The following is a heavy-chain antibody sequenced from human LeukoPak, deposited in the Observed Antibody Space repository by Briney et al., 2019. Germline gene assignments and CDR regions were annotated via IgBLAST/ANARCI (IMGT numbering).Heavy chain of an antibody. V-gene: IGHV3-23*01. Sequence: PGGSLRLSCAASGFTFSNYAMSWVRQAPGKGLEWVSAVTGSGGGTDYADSVKGRFTISRDNSKNTLYLQMNSLRAEDTAVYYCAKGLGSGSGYFDYWGQGTLVTVSS. D-gene: IGHD3-10*01. CDR3: AKGLGSGSGYFDY. CDR1: GFTFSNYA. CDR2: VTGSGGGT. J-gene: IGHJ4*02.